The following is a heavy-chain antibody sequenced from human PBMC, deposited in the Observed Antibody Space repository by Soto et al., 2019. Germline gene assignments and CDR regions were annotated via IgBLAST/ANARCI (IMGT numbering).Heavy chain of an antibody. J-gene: IGHJ3*02. CDR2: ISWNSGSI. Sequence: GGSLRLSCAASGFTFDDYAMHWVRQAPGKGLEWVSGISWNSGSIGYADSVKGRFTISRDNAKNSLYLQMNSLRAEDTALYYGAKDMRPYNWNYFAFDIWGQGTMVTVSS. D-gene: IGHD1-7*01. CDR1: GFTFDDYA. CDR3: AKDMRPYNWNYFAFDI. V-gene: IGHV3-9*01.